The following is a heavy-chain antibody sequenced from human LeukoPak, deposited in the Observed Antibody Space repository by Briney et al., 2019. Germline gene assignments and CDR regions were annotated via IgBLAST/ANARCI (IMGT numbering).Heavy chain of an antibody. J-gene: IGHJ4*02. CDR3: ARVRGLVRFDY. CDR2: IYYSGST. CDR1: GGSFSGYY. D-gene: IGHD6-6*01. V-gene: IGHV4-30-4*08. Sequence: TSETLSLTCAVYGGSFSGYYWSWIRQPPGKGLEWIGYIYYSGSTYYNPSLKSRVTISVDTSKNQFSLKLSSVTAADTAVYYCARVRGLVRFDYWGQGTLVTVSS.